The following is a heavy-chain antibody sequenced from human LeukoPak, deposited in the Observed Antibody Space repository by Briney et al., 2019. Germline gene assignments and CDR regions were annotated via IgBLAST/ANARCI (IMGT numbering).Heavy chain of an antibody. CDR1: GFAVSSTY. Sequence: PGGSLRLSCAASGFAVSSTYMNWVRRAPGKGLEWVSLINSGGSTYYADSVKGRFTISRDNSKNTLYLQMNSLRAEDTAVYYCASKTLAARQAFWGQGTLVTVSS. CDR3: ASKTLAARQAF. J-gene: IGHJ4*02. CDR2: INSGGST. V-gene: IGHV3-53*01. D-gene: IGHD6-6*01.